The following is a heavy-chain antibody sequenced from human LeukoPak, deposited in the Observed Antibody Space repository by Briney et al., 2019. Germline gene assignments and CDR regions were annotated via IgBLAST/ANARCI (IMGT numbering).Heavy chain of an antibody. D-gene: IGHD7-27*01. J-gene: IGHJ6*03. CDR3: ARVGTARPYYYYMDV. CDR1: GFTFSSYW. CDR2: IKQDGSEK. Sequence: GGPLRLSCAASGFTFSSYWMSWVRQAPGKGLEWVANIKQDGSEKYYVDSVRGRFTISRDNSKNTLYLQMNSLRAEDTAVYYCARVGTARPYYYYMDVWGKGTTVTVSS. V-gene: IGHV3-7*01.